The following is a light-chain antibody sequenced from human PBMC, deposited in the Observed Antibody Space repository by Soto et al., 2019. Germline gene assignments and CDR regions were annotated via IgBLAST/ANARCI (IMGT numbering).Light chain of an antibody. V-gene: IGKV3-20*01. CDR1: QSVSSRD. Sequence: EIVLTQSPGTLSLSPGERATLSCRASQSVSSRDLAWYQQKPGQAPRLLIYATSSRAAGIPDRFSGSGSGTDFTLTISRLEPEDFAVYYCQQYDNSPGYTFGQGTKVEIK. CDR2: ATS. J-gene: IGKJ2*01. CDR3: QQYDNSPGYT.